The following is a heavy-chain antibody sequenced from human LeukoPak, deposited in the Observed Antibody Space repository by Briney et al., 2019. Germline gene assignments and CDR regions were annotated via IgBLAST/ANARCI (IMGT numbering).Heavy chain of an antibody. Sequence: ASVKVSCKASGYTFTSYYMHWVRQAPGQGLEWMGIINPSGGSTSYAQKFQGRVTMTRDTSTSTVYMELSSLRSEDTAVYYCARDARGPMPSIVGATKRFDYWGQGTLVTVSS. CDR3: ARDARGPMPSIVGATKRFDY. D-gene: IGHD1-26*01. V-gene: IGHV1-46*01. CDR2: INPSGGST. J-gene: IGHJ4*02. CDR1: GYTFTSYY.